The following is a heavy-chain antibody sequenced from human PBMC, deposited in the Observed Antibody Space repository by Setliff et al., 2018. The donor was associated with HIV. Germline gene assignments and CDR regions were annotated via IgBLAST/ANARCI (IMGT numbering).Heavy chain of an antibody. CDR1: GGSIRSSTYF. Sequence: PSETLSLTCTVSGGSIRSSTYFWGWIRQPPGKGLECIGNIYYTGSPFYNPSLKSRVTISVDTSNNQFSLKLSSVTAADTAVYYCARGGGTSSPIDYHYYIDVWGKGTTVTVSS. V-gene: IGHV4-39*01. J-gene: IGHJ6*03. CDR2: IYYTGSP. D-gene: IGHD6-6*01. CDR3: ARGGGTSSPIDYHYYIDV.